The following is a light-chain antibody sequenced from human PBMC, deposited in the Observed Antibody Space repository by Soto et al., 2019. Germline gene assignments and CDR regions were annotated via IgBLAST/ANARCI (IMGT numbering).Light chain of an antibody. CDR3: QQYNNWPFS. CDR1: QGVTTN. Sequence: ETRITQSPSTLSVSPGERATLSCWAAQGVTTNFAWYQQKSGQSPRLLIYDVSNRATGVPARFSGSGSETDFTLTISGLRSEDSAVYFCQQYNNWPFSFGQGTRLEIK. CDR2: DVS. V-gene: IGKV3-15*01. J-gene: IGKJ5*01.